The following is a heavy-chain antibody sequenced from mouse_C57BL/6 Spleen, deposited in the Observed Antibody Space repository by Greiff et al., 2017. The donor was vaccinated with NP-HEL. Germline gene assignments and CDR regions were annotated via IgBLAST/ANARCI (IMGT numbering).Heavy chain of an antibody. Sequence: EVKLVESGGGLVKPGGSLKLSCAASGFTFSDYGMHWVRQAPEKGLEWVAYISSGSSTIYYADTVKGRFTISRDNDKNTLFLQMTSLRSADTAMYYCARALYYFDYWGQGTTLTVSS. V-gene: IGHV5-17*01. CDR2: ISSGSSTI. CDR3: ARALYYFDY. CDR1: GFTFSDYG. J-gene: IGHJ2*01.